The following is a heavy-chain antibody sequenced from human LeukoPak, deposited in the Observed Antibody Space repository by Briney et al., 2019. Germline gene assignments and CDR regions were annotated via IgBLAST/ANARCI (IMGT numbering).Heavy chain of an antibody. D-gene: IGHD2-21*02. J-gene: IGHJ4*02. CDR1: GFTFSRHW. CDR3: AREGDFLYY. V-gene: IGHV3-7*03. Sequence: GGPLRLSCAASGFTFSRHWLSWVRRAPGKGLEWVANIKQDGSERYYVDSVKGRFTISRDNAKNSLYLQMNSLRAEDTAVYYCAREGDFLYYWGQGTLVTVSS. CDR2: IKQDGSER.